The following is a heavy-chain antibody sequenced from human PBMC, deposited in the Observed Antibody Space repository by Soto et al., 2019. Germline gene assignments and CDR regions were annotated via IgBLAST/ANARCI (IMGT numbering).Heavy chain of an antibody. D-gene: IGHD5-18*01. CDR3: ARVGYNYGHGGMDV. CDR1: GGTFSSYA. Sequence: SVKVSCKASGGTFSSYAISWVRQAPGQGLEWMGGIIPIFGTANYAQKFQGRVTITADESTSTAYMELNSLRAEDTAVYYCARVGYNYGHGGMDVWGQGTTVTVSS. J-gene: IGHJ6*02. V-gene: IGHV1-69*13. CDR2: IIPIFGTA.